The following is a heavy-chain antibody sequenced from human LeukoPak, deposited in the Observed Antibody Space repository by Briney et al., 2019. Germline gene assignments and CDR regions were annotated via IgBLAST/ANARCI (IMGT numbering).Heavy chain of an antibody. J-gene: IGHJ4*02. Sequence: ASVKVSCKASGHTFTSYGISWVRQAPGQGLEWMGWMNPNSGNTGYAQKFQGRVTMTRNTSISTAYMELSSLRSEDTAVYYCARGHRHGLLWFGESLGVSRYYFDYWGQGTLVTVSS. CDR3: ARGHRHGLLWFGESLGVSRYYFDY. CDR1: GHTFTSYG. D-gene: IGHD3-10*01. CDR2: MNPNSGNT. V-gene: IGHV1-8*02.